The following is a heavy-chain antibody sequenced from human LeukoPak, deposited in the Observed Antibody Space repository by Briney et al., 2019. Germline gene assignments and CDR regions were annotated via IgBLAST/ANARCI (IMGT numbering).Heavy chain of an antibody. CDR2: IYYGGDT. Sequence: GASLRLSCAASGFAVSSNYMSWVRQAPGKGLEWVSLIYYGGDTYYEDSVKCRFTISRDNSKNTLYLQMNSLRAEDTAVYYCARDAAAQQLVHYFDYWGQGTLVTVSS. D-gene: IGHD6-13*01. CDR3: ARDAAAQQLVHYFDY. J-gene: IGHJ4*02. V-gene: IGHV3-53*01. CDR1: GFAVSSNY.